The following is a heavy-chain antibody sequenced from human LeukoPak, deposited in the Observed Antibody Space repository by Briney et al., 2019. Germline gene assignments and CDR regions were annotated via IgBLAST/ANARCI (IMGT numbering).Heavy chain of an antibody. CDR2: INPNSGGT. Sequence: EASEKVSCKASGYTFTGYYMHWVRQAPGQGLEWMGWINPNSGGTNYARKFQGRVTMTRDTSISTAYMELSRLRSDDTAVYYCACHSGTAMDLGSWGQGTLVTVSS. D-gene: IGHD5-18*01. CDR1: GYTFTGYY. V-gene: IGHV1-2*02. J-gene: IGHJ5*02. CDR3: ACHSGTAMDLGS.